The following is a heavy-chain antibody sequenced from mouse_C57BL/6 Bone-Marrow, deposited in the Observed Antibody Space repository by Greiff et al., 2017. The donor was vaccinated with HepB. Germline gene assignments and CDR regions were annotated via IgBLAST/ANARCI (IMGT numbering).Heavy chain of an antibody. V-gene: IGHV1-82*01. CDR2: IYPGDGDT. J-gene: IGHJ3*01. CDR3: ARSSFAC. Sequence: VQLQQSGPELVKPGASVKISCKASGYAFSSSWMNWVKQRPGKGLEWIGRIYPGDGDTNYNGKFKGKATLTADKSSSTAYMQLSSLTSEDSVVYFCARSSFACWGQGTLVTVSA. CDR1: GYAFSSSW.